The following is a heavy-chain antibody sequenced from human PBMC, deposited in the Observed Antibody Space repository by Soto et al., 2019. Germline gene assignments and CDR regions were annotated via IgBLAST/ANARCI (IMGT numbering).Heavy chain of an antibody. CDR1: GFTFDDSA. J-gene: IGHJ6*04. CDR2: ISRNSGSI. CDR3: AKDPSFIFLEAGMHV. V-gene: IGHV3-9*01. D-gene: IGHD3-3*01. Sequence: GGSLRLSCAAPGFTFDDSAMHWVRQPPGKGLEWVSGISRNSGSIAYADSVKGRFTISRDNAKKSLYLQMNSLRPEDTALYYCAKDPSFIFLEAGMHVGGKG.